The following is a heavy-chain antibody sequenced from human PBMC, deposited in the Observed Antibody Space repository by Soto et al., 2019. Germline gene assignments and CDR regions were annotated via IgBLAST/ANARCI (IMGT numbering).Heavy chain of an antibody. CDR3: AREHYYYDISGYYYGVEY. Sequence: GGSLRLSCAAYGFTFSSYWMTWVRQAPGKGLEWVANIKQDGSEKYYVDSVKGRFTISRDNAKNSLYLQMNSLRAEDTAVYFCAREHYYYDISGYYYGVEYWGQGTLVTVSS. CDR2: IKQDGSEK. J-gene: IGHJ4*02. CDR1: GFTFSSYW. V-gene: IGHV3-7*03. D-gene: IGHD3-22*01.